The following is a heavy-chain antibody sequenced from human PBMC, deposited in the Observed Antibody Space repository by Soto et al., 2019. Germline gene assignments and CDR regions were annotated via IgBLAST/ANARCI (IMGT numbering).Heavy chain of an antibody. Sequence: PGGSLRLSCAASGFTFSSYDMHWVRQATGKGLEWVSAIGTAGDTYYPGSVKGRFTISRENAKNSLYLQMNSLRAGDTAVYYCARGGSSSYYYYYYMDVWGKGTTVTVSS. CDR2: IGTAGDT. V-gene: IGHV3-13*01. J-gene: IGHJ6*03. CDR3: ARGGSSSYYYYYYMDV. D-gene: IGHD2-15*01. CDR1: GFTFSSYD.